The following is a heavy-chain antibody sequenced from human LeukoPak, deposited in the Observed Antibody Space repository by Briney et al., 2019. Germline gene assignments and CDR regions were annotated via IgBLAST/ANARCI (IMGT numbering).Heavy chain of an antibody. Sequence: PGGSLRLSCAASGFTFDDYAMHWVRQAPGKGLEWVSGISWNSGSIGYADSVKGRFTISRDNAKNSLYLQMNSLRAEDTALYYCAKDMAPLVYDILTGYDYWGQGTLVTVSS. CDR3: AKDMAPLVYDILTGYDY. CDR2: ISWNSGSI. J-gene: IGHJ4*02. D-gene: IGHD3-9*01. CDR1: GFTFDDYA. V-gene: IGHV3-9*01.